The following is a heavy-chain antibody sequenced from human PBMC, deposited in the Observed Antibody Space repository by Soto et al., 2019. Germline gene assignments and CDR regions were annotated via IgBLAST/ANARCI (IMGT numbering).Heavy chain of an antibody. CDR3: TSLARYSSGWYSSGMDV. CDR2: IRSKANSYAT. CDR1: GFTFSGSA. V-gene: IGHV3-73*01. D-gene: IGHD6-19*01. J-gene: IGHJ6*02. Sequence: GGSLRLSCAASGFTFSGSAMHWVRQASGKGLEWVGRIRSKANSYATAYAASVKGRFTISRDDSKNTAYLQMNSLKTEDTAVYYCTSLARYSSGWYSSGMDVWGQGTTVTVSS.